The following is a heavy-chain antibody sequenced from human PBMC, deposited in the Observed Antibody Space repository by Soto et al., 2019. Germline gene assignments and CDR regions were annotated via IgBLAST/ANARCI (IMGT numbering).Heavy chain of an antibody. V-gene: IGHV3-74*01. D-gene: IGHD2-15*01. CDR2: MNSDGSST. Sequence: EVQLVESGGGLVQPGGSLRLSCAVSGFTLSSDWMHWVRQVPGKGLGWVSRMNSDGSSTSYADSVKGRFTISRDNAKNTLYLQMNSLIADDTGLYYCARVGCSGGSCIDYWGQGTLVTVTS. CDR1: GFTLSSDW. CDR3: ARVGCSGGSCIDY. J-gene: IGHJ4*02.